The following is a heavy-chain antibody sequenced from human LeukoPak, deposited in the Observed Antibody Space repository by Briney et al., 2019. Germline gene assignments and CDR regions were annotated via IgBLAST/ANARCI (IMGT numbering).Heavy chain of an antibody. Sequence: SETLSLTCAVYGGSFSGYYWSWIRQPPGKGLEWIGEINHSGSTNYNPSLKSRVTISVDTSKNQFSLKLSSVTAADTAVYYCARVGIAAAGYYFDYWGQGTLVTVSS. CDR3: ARVGIAAAGYYFDY. V-gene: IGHV4-34*01. J-gene: IGHJ4*02. CDR2: INHSGST. CDR1: GGSFSGYY. D-gene: IGHD6-13*01.